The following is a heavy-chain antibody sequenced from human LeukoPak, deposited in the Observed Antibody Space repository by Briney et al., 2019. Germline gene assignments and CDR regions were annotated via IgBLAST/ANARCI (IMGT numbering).Heavy chain of an antibody. CDR2: IYYSGST. Sequence: PSETLSLTCTVSGGSISSYYWSWIRQPPEKGLEWIGYIYYSGSTNYNPSLKSRVTISVDTSKNQFSLKLSSVTAADTAVYYCARAVVVAASNWFDPWGQGTLVTVSS. CDR3: ARAVVVAASNWFDP. CDR1: GGSISSYY. D-gene: IGHD2-15*01. V-gene: IGHV4-59*08. J-gene: IGHJ5*02.